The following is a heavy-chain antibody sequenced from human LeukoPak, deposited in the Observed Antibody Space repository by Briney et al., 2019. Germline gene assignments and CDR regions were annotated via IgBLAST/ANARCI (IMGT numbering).Heavy chain of an antibody. CDR3: ARASLVGASNWFDP. D-gene: IGHD1-26*01. J-gene: IGHJ5*02. CDR2: IYYSGST. Sequence: SETLSLTCTVSGGSISSSSYYWGWIRQPPGKGLEWIGSIYYSGSTYYNPSLKSRVTISVDTSKNQFSLKLSSVTAAGTAVYYCARASLVGASNWFDPWGQGTLVTVSS. V-gene: IGHV4-39*01. CDR1: GGSISSSSYY.